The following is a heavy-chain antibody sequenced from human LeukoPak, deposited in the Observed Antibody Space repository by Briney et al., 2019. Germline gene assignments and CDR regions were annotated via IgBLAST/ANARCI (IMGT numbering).Heavy chain of an antibody. J-gene: IGHJ4*02. D-gene: IGHD6-19*01. CDR1: GFTFSIYA. CDR3: PRQSYASGWNPFDY. Sequence: PGGSLRLSCAASGFTFSIYAMSWFGRAPGKGLEWVSTISGGGITTYYADSAKGRFTISRDNSKNTMFLQMNSLRADDTAVYYCPRQSYASGWNPFDYWGQGILVTVSS. V-gene: IGHV3-23*01. CDR2: ISGGGITT.